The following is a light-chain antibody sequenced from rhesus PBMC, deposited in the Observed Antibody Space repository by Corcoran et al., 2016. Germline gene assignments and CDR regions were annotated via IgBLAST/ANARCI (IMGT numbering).Light chain of an antibody. V-gene: IGKV1-25*01. Sequence: DIQMTQSPSSLSASVGDRVTITCRASQGITNDLAWYQQKPGETPKLLIYEASSLQSGIPSRLSGNGSGTDFTLTISSLQSEDFATYYCQHYYSTPRTFGQGTKVEIK. CDR3: QHYYSTPRT. CDR1: QGITND. J-gene: IGKJ1*01. CDR2: EAS.